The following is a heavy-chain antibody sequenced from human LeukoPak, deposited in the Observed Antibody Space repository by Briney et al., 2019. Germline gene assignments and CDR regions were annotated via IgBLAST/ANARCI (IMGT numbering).Heavy chain of an antibody. V-gene: IGHV1-46*01. CDR2: INPSGGST. CDR3: AREGQSGYSYVVPFDY. D-gene: IGHD5-18*01. CDR1: GYTFTSYY. J-gene: IGHJ4*02. Sequence: ASVKVSCKASGYTFTSYYMHWVRQAPGQGLEWMGIINPSGGSTSYAQKFQGRVTMTRDTSTSTVYMELSSLRSEDTAVYYCAREGQSGYSYVVPFDYWGQGTLVTVSS.